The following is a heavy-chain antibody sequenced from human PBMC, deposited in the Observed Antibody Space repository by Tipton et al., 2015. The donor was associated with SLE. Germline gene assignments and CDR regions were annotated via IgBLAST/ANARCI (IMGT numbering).Heavy chain of an antibody. CDR2: ITWKGE. CDR3: ARDGYYYDSSGYYSGYFDY. J-gene: IGHJ4*02. Sequence: SLRLSCKASGFTFEEYAMHWVRQAPGKGLEWVAGITWKGETYAATVKGRFTISRDNAKNSLYLQMDSLRAEDTAVYYCARDGYYYDSSGYYSGYFDYWGQGTLVTVSS. V-gene: IGHV3-9*01. CDR1: GFTFEEYA. D-gene: IGHD3-22*01.